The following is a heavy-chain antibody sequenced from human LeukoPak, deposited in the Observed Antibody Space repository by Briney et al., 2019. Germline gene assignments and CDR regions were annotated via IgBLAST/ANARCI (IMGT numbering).Heavy chain of an antibody. CDR2: ISSSSSYI. V-gene: IGHV3-21*01. CDR1: GFTFSSYS. Sequence: KPGGSLRLSCAASGFTFSSYSMNWVRQAPGKGLEWVSSISSSSSYIYYADSVKGRFTISRDNAKNSLYLQMNSLRAEDTAVYYCARDPSSGWYPPDYWGQGTLVTVSS. J-gene: IGHJ4*02. D-gene: IGHD6-19*01. CDR3: ARDPSSGWYPPDY.